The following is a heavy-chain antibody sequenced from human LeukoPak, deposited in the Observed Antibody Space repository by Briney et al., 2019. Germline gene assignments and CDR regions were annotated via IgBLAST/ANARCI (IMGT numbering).Heavy chain of an antibody. V-gene: IGHV3-33*01. J-gene: IGHJ6*02. D-gene: IGHD6-6*01. Sequence: GGSLRLSCAASGFTFSSYGMHWVRQAPGKGLEWVAVIWYDGSDKYYADSVKGRFTISRDNSKNTLYLQTNGLRAEDTAVYYCARDSSNSAHYYYYGMDVWGQGTTVTVSS. CDR3: ARDSSNSAHYYYYGMDV. CDR2: IWYDGSDK. CDR1: GFTFSSYG.